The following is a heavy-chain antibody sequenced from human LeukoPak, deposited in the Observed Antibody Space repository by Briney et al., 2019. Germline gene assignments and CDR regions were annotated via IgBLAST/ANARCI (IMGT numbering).Heavy chain of an antibody. J-gene: IGHJ4*02. Sequence: GRSPRLSCAASGFTFNTYAMSWVRQAPGKWLEWVSVISGYGGSTFFADSVKGRFTISRDNSKNTLYLQMNSLRAEDTAVYYCARSSYTAMAKYYFDYWGQGTQVTVSS. CDR2: ISGYGGST. CDR1: GFTFNTYA. D-gene: IGHD5-18*01. V-gene: IGHV3-23*01. CDR3: ARSSYTAMAKYYFDY.